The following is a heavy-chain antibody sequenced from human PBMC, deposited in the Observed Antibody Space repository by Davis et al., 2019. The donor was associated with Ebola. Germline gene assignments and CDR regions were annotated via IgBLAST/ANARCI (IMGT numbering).Heavy chain of an antibody. CDR2: IYHSGST. CDR1: GGSISSGGYS. V-gene: IGHV4-30-2*01. CDR3: AREHQYDYVWGSYRSAFDI. Sequence: PSETLSLTCAVSGGSISSGGYSWSWIRQPPGKGLEWIGYIYHSGSTYYNPSLNSRVTISVDRSKNQFSLKLSSVTAADTAVYYCAREHQYDYVWGSYRSAFDIWGQGTMVTVSS. J-gene: IGHJ3*02. D-gene: IGHD3-16*02.